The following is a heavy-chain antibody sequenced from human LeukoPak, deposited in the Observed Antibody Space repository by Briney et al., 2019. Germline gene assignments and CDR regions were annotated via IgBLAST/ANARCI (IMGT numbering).Heavy chain of an antibody. D-gene: IGHD2-15*01. CDR1: GFTFSSYA. CDR2: ISSNGGST. Sequence: GGSLRLSCAASGFTFSSYAMHWVRQAPGKGLEYVSAISSNGGSTYYANSVKGRFTISRDNSKNTLYLQMGSLRAEDMAVYYCARGGVYCSGGSCYFDYWGQGTLVTVSS. CDR3: ARGGVYCSGGSCYFDY. J-gene: IGHJ4*02. V-gene: IGHV3-64*01.